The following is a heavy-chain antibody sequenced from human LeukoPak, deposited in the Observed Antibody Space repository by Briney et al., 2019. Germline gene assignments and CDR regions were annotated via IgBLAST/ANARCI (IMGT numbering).Heavy chain of an antibody. J-gene: IGHJ4*02. CDR2: IYSGGST. V-gene: IGHV3-53*01. CDR3: ARATLDN. CDR1: GFTVSDNY. Sequence: GGSLRLSCAASGFTVSDNYISWVRQAPGKGLEWVSVIYSGGSTKYADSVKARFTISRDNSKNTVYLQMNSLRADDTAVYYCARATLDNWGQGTLVTVS.